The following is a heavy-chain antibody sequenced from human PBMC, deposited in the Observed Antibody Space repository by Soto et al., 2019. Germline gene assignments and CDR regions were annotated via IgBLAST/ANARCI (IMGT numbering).Heavy chain of an antibody. Sequence: GGSLRLSCAASGFTFSEYWMHWVRQAPGKGLVWVSRLKGDASSTNYADSVKGRFSLHLNSVTPEDTAVYYCAGTSSLQWYYMDVWDKGTTVTVSS. CDR1: GFTFSEYW. CDR2: LKGDASST. CDR3: DV. V-gene: IGHV3-74*01. J-gene: IGHJ6*03. D-gene: IGHD1-7*01.